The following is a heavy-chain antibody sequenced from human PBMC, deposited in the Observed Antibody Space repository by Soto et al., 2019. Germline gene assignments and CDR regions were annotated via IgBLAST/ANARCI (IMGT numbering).Heavy chain of an antibody. V-gene: IGHV4-39*01. CDR1: GASISSSSYS. D-gene: IGHD2-15*01. CDR3: ATPSGNTYGHYLDS. Sequence: ESLSLTCAVSGASISSSSYSGGWIRQPPGKGLEWIGSIYYSGSTYYNPSLKSRVTISVDTSKHQFSLKLSSVTAADTDVYYSATPSGNTYGHYLDSWGQGTLVTVSS. J-gene: IGHJ4*02. CDR2: IYYSGST.